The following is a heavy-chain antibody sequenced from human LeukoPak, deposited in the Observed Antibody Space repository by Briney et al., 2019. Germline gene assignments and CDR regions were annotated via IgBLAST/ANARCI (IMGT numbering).Heavy chain of an antibody. CDR3: ARIILGPRDSSGPDY. J-gene: IGHJ4*02. CDR2: ISSSGSTI. V-gene: IGHV3-11*01. D-gene: IGHD3-22*01. Sequence: GGSLRLSCAASGFTFSDYYMSWIRQAPGKGLEWVSFISSSGSTIYYADSVKGRFTISRDNAKNSLYLQMNSLRAEDTAVYYCARIILGPRDSSGPDYWGQGTLVTVSS. CDR1: GFTFSDYY.